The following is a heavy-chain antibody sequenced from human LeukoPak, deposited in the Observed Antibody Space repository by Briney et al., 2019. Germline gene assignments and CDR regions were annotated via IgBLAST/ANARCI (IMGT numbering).Heavy chain of an antibody. CDR2: IYSGST. J-gene: IGHJ6*03. D-gene: IGHD1-26*01. CDR1: GFTVTSNS. Sequence: GGSLRLSCTVSGFTVTSNSMSWVRQAPGKGLEWVSFIYSGSTHYSDSVKGRFTISRDNAKNSLYLQMNSLRDEDTAVYYCARDPYSGSYGDYYYYYMDVWDKGTTVTISS. V-gene: IGHV3-53*01. CDR3: ARDPYSGSYGDYYYYYMDV.